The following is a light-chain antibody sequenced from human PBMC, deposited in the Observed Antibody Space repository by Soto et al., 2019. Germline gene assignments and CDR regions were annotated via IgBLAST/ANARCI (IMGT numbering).Light chain of an antibody. CDR1: SSDVGGYNS. Sequence: QSVLTQPASVSGSPGQSITISCTGNSSDVGGYNSVSWYQQHPGKAPKLMIYDVTKRPPGVPDRFSGSRSGNTASLTISGLQADDEADYYCCSHAADYTFYVFGTGTKATVL. J-gene: IGLJ1*01. CDR3: CSHAADYTFYV. CDR2: DVT. V-gene: IGLV2-11*01.